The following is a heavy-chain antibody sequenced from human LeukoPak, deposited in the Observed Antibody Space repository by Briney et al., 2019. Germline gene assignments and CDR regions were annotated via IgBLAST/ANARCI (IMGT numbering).Heavy chain of an antibody. Sequence: SGTLSLTCAVSGGSISSSNWWSWVRQPPGKGLEWIGEIYHSESTNYNPSLKSRVTISVDKSKNQFSLKLSSVTAADTAVYYCARHDIVVVPAAPSGFDPWAREPWSPSPQ. J-gene: IGHJ5*02. V-gene: IGHV4-4*02. D-gene: IGHD2-2*01. CDR1: GGSISSSNW. CDR2: IYHSEST. CDR3: ARHDIVVVPAAPSGFDP.